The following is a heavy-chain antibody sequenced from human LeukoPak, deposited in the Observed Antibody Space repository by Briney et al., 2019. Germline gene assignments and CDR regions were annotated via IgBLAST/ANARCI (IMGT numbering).Heavy chain of an antibody. Sequence: SETLSLTCTVSGGSISSGSYYWSWIRRPAGKGLEWIGRIYTSGSTNYNPSLKSRVTISVDTSKNQFSLKLSSVTAADTAVYYCARECIMITFGGVIAYNWFDPWGQGTLVTVSS. CDR3: ARECIMITFGGVIAYNWFDP. V-gene: IGHV4-61*02. J-gene: IGHJ5*02. CDR1: GGSISSGSYY. D-gene: IGHD3-16*02. CDR2: IYTSGST.